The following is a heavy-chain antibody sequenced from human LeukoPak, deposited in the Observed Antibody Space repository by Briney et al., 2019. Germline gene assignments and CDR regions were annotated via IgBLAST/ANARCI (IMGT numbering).Heavy chain of an antibody. CDR2: INPSGGST. D-gene: IGHD2-2*01. CDR1: GYTFTRYY. CDR3: ARDSVVIPAAIYYGMDV. V-gene: IGHV1-46*01. Sequence: ASVKVSCKASGYTFTRYYMHWVRQAPGQGLEWMGIINPSGGSTRYAQKFQGRVTMTRDTSTSTVYMELSSLRSEDTAVYYCARDSVVIPAAIYYGMDVWAKGPRSPSP. J-gene: IGHJ6*02.